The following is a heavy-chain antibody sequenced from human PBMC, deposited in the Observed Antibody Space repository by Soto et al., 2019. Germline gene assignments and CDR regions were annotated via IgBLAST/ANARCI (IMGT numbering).Heavy chain of an antibody. Sequence: ASVKVSCKASGYTFTSYAMHWVRQAPGQRLEWMGWINAGNGNTKYSQKFQGRVTITRDTSASTAYMELSSLRSEDTAVYYCARVAITMVRGVIEYYFDYWGQGTLVTVS. D-gene: IGHD3-10*01. J-gene: IGHJ4*02. CDR2: INAGNGNT. V-gene: IGHV1-3*01. CDR1: GYTFTSYA. CDR3: ARVAITMVRGVIEYYFDY.